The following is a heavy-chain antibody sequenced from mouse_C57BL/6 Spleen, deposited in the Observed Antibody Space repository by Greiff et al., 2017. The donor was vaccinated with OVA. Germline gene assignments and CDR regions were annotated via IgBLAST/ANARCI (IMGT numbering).Heavy chain of an antibody. CDR2: INPNNGGT. Sequence: VQLQQSGPELVKPGASVKISCKASGYTFTDYYMNWVKQSHGKSLEWIGDINPNNGGTSYNQKFKGKATLTVDKSSSTAYMELRSLTSEDSAVYYCARGGGLDYWGQGTTLTVSS. V-gene: IGHV1-26*01. CDR1: GYTFTDYY. CDR3: ARGGGLDY. J-gene: IGHJ2*01.